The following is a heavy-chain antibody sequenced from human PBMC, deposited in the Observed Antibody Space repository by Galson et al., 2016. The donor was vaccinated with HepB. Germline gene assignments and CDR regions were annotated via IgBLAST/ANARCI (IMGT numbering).Heavy chain of an antibody. CDR2: IYPGDSDT. CDR1: GYRFSSYY. V-gene: IGHV5-51*01. J-gene: IGHJ4*02. Sequence: QSGAEVKKPGESLKISCKGSGYRFSSYYIAWVRQMPGKGLEWMGIIYPGDSDTRYSPSFQGQVTISADKSITTAYLQWSSLQASDTAIYYGARSFQAYYFDYWGQGALVTVSS. CDR3: ARSFQAYYFDY.